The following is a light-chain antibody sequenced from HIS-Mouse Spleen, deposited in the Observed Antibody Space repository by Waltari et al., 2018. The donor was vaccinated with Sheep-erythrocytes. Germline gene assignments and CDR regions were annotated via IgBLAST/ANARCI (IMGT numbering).Light chain of an antibody. J-gene: IGKJ3*01. V-gene: IGKV1-9*01. Sequence: DIQLTQSPSFLSASVGDRVTITCRASQGLSRFLSWYQQKPGKAPKLLFYAASPLQSGVPSRSSGSGYGTEFTLTLSSLQPEDFATYCCQQLNSYPVTFGPGTKVDIK. CDR2: AAS. CDR1: QGLSRF. CDR3: QQLNSYPVT.